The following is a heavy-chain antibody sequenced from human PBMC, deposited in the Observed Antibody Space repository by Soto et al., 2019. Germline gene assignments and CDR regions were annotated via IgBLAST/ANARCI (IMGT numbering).Heavy chain of an antibody. CDR1: GFTFSSYA. Sequence: PGGSLRLSCAASGFTFSSYAMTRVRQAPGKGLEWVSAITGSGASTYYADSVKGRFSISRDNSKNTLYLQMNSLRAEDTAVYYCAKPGRYCSGGSCYEVLDYWGQGTPVTVSS. V-gene: IGHV3-23*01. D-gene: IGHD2-15*01. J-gene: IGHJ4*02. CDR2: ITGSGAST. CDR3: AKPGRYCSGGSCYEVLDY.